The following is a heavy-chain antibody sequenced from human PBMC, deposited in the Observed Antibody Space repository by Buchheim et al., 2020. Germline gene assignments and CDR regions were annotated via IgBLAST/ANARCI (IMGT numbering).Heavy chain of an antibody. CDR1: GFTFSSYG. J-gene: IGHJ6*03. D-gene: IGHD1-26*01. Sequence: QVQLVESGGGVVQPGRSLRLSCAASGFTFSSYGMHWVRQAPGKGLEWVAVISYDGSNKYYADSVKGRFTISRDNSQNTQYLQMNSLRAEDTAVYYCAKDHRSYRYYYYYYMDVWGKGTT. V-gene: IGHV3-30*18. CDR3: AKDHRSYRYYYYYYMDV. CDR2: ISYDGSNK.